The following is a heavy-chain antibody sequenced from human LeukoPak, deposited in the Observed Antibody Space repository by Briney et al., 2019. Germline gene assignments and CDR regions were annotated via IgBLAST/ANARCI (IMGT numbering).Heavy chain of an antibody. V-gene: IGHV3-23*01. D-gene: IGHD2-15*01. J-gene: IGHJ4*02. CDR2: ISGSGGST. Sequence: GGSLRPSCAASGFTFSSYAMSWVRQAPGKGLEWVSPISGSGGSTYYADSVKGRFTISRDNSKNTLYLQMNSLRAEDTAVYYCAKDYLCSGGSCYYYPVYWGQGTLVTVSS. CDR1: GFTFSSYA. CDR3: AKDYLCSGGSCYYYPVY.